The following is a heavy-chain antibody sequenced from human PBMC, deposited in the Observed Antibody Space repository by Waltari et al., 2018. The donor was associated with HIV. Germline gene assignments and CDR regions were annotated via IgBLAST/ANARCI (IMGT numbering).Heavy chain of an antibody. Sequence: QVQLVQSGAEVKKPGSSVKVSCKASGGTFSSYAISGVRQAPGQGLEWMGGIIPIAGTTNYAQKFQGRVTITADESTSTANIELNSLKSEDTAVYYCARLGRSRFLEWIPFDPWGQGTLVTVSS. CDR2: IIPIAGTT. D-gene: IGHD3-3*01. CDR1: GGTFSSYA. V-gene: IGHV1-69*12. J-gene: IGHJ5*02. CDR3: ARLGRSRFLEWIPFDP.